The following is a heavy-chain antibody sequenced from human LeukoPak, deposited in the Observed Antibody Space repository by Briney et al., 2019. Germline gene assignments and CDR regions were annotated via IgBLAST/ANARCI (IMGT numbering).Heavy chain of an antibody. Sequence: GGSLRLSCAASGFTFDDYAMHWVRQAPGKGLEWVSGISWNSGSIGYADSVKGRFTISRDNAKNSLYLQMNSLRAEDTALYYRAKGGLGGALNYGGQEPLVTASS. CDR1: GFTFDDYA. CDR2: ISWNSGSI. CDR3: AKGGLGGALNY. J-gene: IGHJ4*02. V-gene: IGHV3-9*01. D-gene: IGHD3/OR15-3a*01.